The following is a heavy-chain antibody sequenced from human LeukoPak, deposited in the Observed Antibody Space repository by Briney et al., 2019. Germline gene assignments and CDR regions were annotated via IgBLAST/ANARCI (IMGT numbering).Heavy chain of an antibody. D-gene: IGHD3-10*01. J-gene: IGHJ1*01. CDR2: INHSGST. CDR1: GGSFSGYY. Sequence: SETLSLTCAVYGGSFSGYYWSWIRQPPGKGLEWIGEINHSGSTNYNPSLKSRVTISVDTSKNQFSLKLSSVTAADTAVYYCARTNLRWRITMPLCPRPEYFQHWGQGTLVTVSS. CDR3: ARTNLRWRITMPLCPRPEYFQH. V-gene: IGHV4-34*01.